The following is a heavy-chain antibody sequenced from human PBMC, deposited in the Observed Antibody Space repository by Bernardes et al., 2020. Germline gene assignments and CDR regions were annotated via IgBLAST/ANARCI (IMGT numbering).Heavy chain of an antibody. CDR2: MNPNSGNT. CDR1: GYTFTSYD. J-gene: IGHJ4*02. Sequence: ASVKVSCKASGYTFTSYDINWVRQATGQGLEWMGWMNPNSGNTGYAQKFQGRVTMTRNTSISTAYMELSSLRSEDTAVYYCARVGRYGSGSYKAPPDYWGQGTLVTVSS. CDR3: ARVGRYGSGSYKAPPDY. D-gene: IGHD3-10*01. V-gene: IGHV1-8*01.